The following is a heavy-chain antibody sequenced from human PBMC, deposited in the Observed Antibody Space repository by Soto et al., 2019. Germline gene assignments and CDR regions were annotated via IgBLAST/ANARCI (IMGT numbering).Heavy chain of an antibody. D-gene: IGHD3-9*01. CDR2: IYDSVNT. Sequence: QVQLQESGPGLVKPSQTLSLTCTVSGDSLSSGGHYWSWIRQHPGKGLEWIGHIYDSVNTYYRPSLRSRVTISADMSKNQFPLNLRSVTAADTAVYYCARVDHRGYFAILTDYWGQGTLVTVSS. V-gene: IGHV4-31*03. CDR1: GDSLSSGGHY. CDR3: ARVDHRGYFAILTDY. J-gene: IGHJ4*02.